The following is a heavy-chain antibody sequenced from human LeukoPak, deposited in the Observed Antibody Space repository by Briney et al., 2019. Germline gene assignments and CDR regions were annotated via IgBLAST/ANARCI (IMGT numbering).Heavy chain of an antibody. CDR2: IIPILGIA. CDR3: ARGPPLYYDFWSGYYPTPYYFDY. J-gene: IGHJ4*02. CDR1: GGTFSSYA. V-gene: IGHV1-69*04. Sequence: SVKVSCKASGGTFSSYAISWVRQAPGQGLEWMGRIIPILGIANYAQKFQGRVTMTRNTSISTAYMELSSLRSEDTAVYYCARGPPLYYDFWSGYYPTPYYFDYWGQGTLVTVSP. D-gene: IGHD3-3*01.